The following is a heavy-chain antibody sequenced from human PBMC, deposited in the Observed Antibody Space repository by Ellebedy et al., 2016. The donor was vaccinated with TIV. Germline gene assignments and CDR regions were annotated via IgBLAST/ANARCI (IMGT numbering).Heavy chain of an antibody. D-gene: IGHD1-26*01. CDR2: ISYDGSIK. J-gene: IGHJ6*02. V-gene: IGHV3-30*03. CDR1: GFAFSSYG. CDR3: ARDVGGIYYYGMDV. Sequence: GESLKISCAASGFAFSSYGMHWVRQAPGKGLEWVTIISYDGSIKYYADSVKGRFTISRDNSKNTVFLQMNSLRAEDTSVYYCARDVGGIYYYGMDVWGQGTTVTVSS.